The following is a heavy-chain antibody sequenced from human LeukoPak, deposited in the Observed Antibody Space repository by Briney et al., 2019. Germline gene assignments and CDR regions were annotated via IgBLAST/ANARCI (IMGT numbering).Heavy chain of an antibody. CDR2: IYRSGTT. J-gene: IGHJ5*02. Sequence: SETLSLTCTVSGDSMRNYYWAWIRQSAGKGLEWIGRIYRSGTTNYSPSLHSRVTMSMDTSQSYFSLKLTSVTAADTAVYYCARESTRYGSGNYNWFDRWGQGTLVTVSS. CDR1: GDSMRNYY. D-gene: IGHD3-10*01. CDR3: ARESTRYGSGNYNWFDR. V-gene: IGHV4-4*07.